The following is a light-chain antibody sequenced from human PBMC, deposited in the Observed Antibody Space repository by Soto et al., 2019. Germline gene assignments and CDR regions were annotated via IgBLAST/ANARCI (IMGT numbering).Light chain of an antibody. CDR3: QQYHNWPA. Sequence: EIVLTQAPATLSVSPGERATLSCRASQRFFSSLAWSQQKPGQAPRLLIYGAATRATGIPARFSGSGSGTEFSLTISSLQSEDFAVYYCQQYHNWPAFGQGTKVAIK. CDR1: QRFFSS. V-gene: IGKV3-15*01. J-gene: IGKJ1*01. CDR2: GAA.